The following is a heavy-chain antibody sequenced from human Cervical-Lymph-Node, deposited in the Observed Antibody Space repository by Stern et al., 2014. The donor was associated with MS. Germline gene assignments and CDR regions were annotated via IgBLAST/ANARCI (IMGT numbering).Heavy chain of an antibody. CDR2: IIHIVGTA. D-gene: IGHD3-10*01. V-gene: IGHV1-69*01. J-gene: IGHJ4*02. CDR3: ALGGFGHYFEY. Sequence: VQLVQSGAEVQKPGSSVKVSCRASGGTFSSSDISWVRPAPGQGLEWMGGIIHIVGTANYAQKYQGRVTITADESTSTAYMELSSLRSDDTAIYYCALGGFGHYFEYWGQGTLVTVSS. CDR1: GGTFSSSD.